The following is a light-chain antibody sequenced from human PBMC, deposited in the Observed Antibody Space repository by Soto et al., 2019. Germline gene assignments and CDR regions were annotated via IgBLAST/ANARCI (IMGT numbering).Light chain of an antibody. CDR1: QSIFNY. V-gene: IGKV1-39*01. J-gene: IGKJ1*01. CDR2: ATS. Sequence: DIQMTQSPSSLSASVGDRVTITCRASQSIFNYLNWYQQKPGQAPKLLIFATSNLQSGVPSRFSGSGSGTEFTLTISSLQLEDFATYSCQHSSLSPWTFGQGTKVEIK. CDR3: QHSSLSPWT.